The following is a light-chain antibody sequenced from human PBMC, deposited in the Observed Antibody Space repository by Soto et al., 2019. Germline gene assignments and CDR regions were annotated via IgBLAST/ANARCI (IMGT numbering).Light chain of an antibody. CDR1: QSISSW. V-gene: IGKV1-5*03. J-gene: IGKJ1*01. CDR3: QQYYSYPWT. Sequence: DIQMTQSPSTLSASVGDRVTITCRASQSISSWLAWYQQKPGKAPKLLIYKASTLKSGVPSRFSGSGSGTEFTLTISSLQPDDFATYYCQQYYSYPWTFGQGTKVDI. CDR2: KAS.